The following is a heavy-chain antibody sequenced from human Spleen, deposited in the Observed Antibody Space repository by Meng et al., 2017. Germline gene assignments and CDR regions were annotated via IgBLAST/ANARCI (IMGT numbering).Heavy chain of an antibody. CDR3: ARGPTTMAHDFDY. D-gene: IGHD4-11*01. Sequence: QVQLQQWGDGLLKPSETLSLTGVVSGGSFRDYYWSWIRQPPGKGLEWIGEINHSGSTNYNPSLESRATISVDTSQNNLSLKLSSVTAADSAVYYCARGPTTMAHDFDYWGQGTLVTVSS. V-gene: IGHV4-34*01. CDR1: GGSFRDYY. J-gene: IGHJ4*02. CDR2: INHSGST.